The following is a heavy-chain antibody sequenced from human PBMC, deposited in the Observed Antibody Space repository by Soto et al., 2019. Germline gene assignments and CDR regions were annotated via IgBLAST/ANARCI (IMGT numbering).Heavy chain of an antibody. CDR3: ARRGYSSSWYYYYYYGMDV. D-gene: IGHD6-13*01. CDR2: MNAHSGNT. Sequence: QVQLVQSGAEVKKPGASVKVSCKASGYTFTSYDINWVRQATGQGLEWMGWMNAHSGNTGYAQKVPGTVTITSNTSIRTAYMELRSLRSEDMAVYYCARRGYSSSWYYYYYYGMDVWGQGTTVTVSS. J-gene: IGHJ6*02. CDR1: GYTFTSYD. V-gene: IGHV1-8*01.